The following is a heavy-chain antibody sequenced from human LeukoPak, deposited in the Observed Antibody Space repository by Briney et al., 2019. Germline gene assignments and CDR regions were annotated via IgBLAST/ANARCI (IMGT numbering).Heavy chain of an antibody. D-gene: IGHD2-15*01. CDR1: GFAFSSYN. J-gene: IGHJ6*02. CDR3: AKDLSGLRSCPIRRCYYAMDV. CDR2: IGSSGSPT. V-gene: IGHV3-48*01. Sequence: GGSLRLSCAASGFAFSSYNMNWVRQAPGKGLEWISYIGSSGSPTHYADSVGGRFTISRDNAKNSLYLQMDSLRAEDTAVYYCAKDLSGLRSCPIRRCYYAMDVWGQGTTVTVSS.